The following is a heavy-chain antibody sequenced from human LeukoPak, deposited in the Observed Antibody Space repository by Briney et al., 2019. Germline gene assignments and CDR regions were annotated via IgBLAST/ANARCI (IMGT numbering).Heavy chain of an antibody. CDR3: ARVAYYDSSGYYLRGANFDY. D-gene: IGHD3-22*01. J-gene: IGHJ4*02. CDR1: GGTFSSYA. Sequence: ASVKVSCKASGGTFSSYAISWVRQAPGQGLEWMGRIIPILGIANYAQKFQGRVTITADKSTSTAYMELSRLRSDDTAVYYCARVAYYDSSGYYLRGANFDYWGQGTLVTVSS. V-gene: IGHV1-69*04. CDR2: IIPILGIA.